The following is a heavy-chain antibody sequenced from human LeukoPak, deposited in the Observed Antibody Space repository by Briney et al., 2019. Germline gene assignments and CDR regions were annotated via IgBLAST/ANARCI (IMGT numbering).Heavy chain of an antibody. CDR2: INQDGSER. CDR1: GFTLSGYW. V-gene: IGHV3-7*01. J-gene: IGHJ4*02. D-gene: IGHD3-16*02. CDR3: ARSPSLSYDY. Sequence: PGGSLRLSCAAPGFTLSGYWMSWVRQAPGKGLEWVADINQDGSERHYVESVKGRFTISRDNAKNSLFLQMNSLRAEDTAVYYCARSPSLSYDYWGQGSLVTVSS.